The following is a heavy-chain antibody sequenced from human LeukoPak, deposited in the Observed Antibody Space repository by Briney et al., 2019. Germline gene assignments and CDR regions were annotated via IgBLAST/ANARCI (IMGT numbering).Heavy chain of an antibody. Sequence: GGSLRLSCAASGFTFSDYYMSWIRQAPGKGLEWVSYISSSSSYTNYADSVKGRFTISRDNAKNSLYLQMNSLRAEDTAVYYFAREEMATPHDAFDIWGQGTMVTVSS. D-gene: IGHD5-24*01. CDR1: GFTFSDYY. CDR2: ISSSSSYT. J-gene: IGHJ3*02. CDR3: AREEMATPHDAFDI. V-gene: IGHV3-11*05.